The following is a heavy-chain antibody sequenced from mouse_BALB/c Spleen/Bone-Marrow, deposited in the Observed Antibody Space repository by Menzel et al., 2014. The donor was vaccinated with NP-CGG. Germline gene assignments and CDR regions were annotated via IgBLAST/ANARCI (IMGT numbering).Heavy chain of an antibody. CDR1: GFNIKDTY. Sequence: VQLQQSGAGLVRPGASVKLSCTASGFNIKDTYMHWVKQRPEQGLEWIGRIDPANDYTKYDPKFQGTATITADTSSNAAFLQLSSLTSEDTGVYYCATLTGTFDYWGQGTTLAVSS. D-gene: IGHD4-1*01. V-gene: IGHV14-3*02. J-gene: IGHJ2*01. CDR3: ATLTGTFDY. CDR2: IDPANDYT.